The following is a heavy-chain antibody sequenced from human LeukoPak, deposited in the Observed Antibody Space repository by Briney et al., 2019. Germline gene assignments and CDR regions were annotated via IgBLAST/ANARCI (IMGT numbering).Heavy chain of an antibody. CDR1: GGSISSYY. Sequence: SETLSLTCTVSGGSISSYYWSWLRQSPGKGLECIGYIHYTGSTNYNPSLKSRVTISVETSKNQFSLKLKSVTAADTAVYYCARGPKGDTMIVVVIGLFDYWGQGTPVTVSS. D-gene: IGHD3-22*01. V-gene: IGHV4-59*12. CDR3: ARGPKGDTMIVVVIGLFDY. CDR2: IHYTGST. J-gene: IGHJ4*02.